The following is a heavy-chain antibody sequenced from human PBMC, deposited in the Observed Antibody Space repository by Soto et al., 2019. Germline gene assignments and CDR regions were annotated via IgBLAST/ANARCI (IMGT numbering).Heavy chain of an antibody. Sequence: EVQLVESGGGLVQPGGSLRLSCAVSGFTVSSNYMSWVRQAPGKGLEWVSVIYSGGSTYYADSVKGRFTISRDNSKNTLYHQMNSLRAEDTAVYYCARGGGDCSGGSCYFWRYYFDCWGQGTLVTVSS. D-gene: IGHD2-15*01. J-gene: IGHJ4*02. CDR1: GFTVSSNY. CDR2: IYSGGST. CDR3: ARGGGDCSGGSCYFWRYYFDC. V-gene: IGHV3-66*01.